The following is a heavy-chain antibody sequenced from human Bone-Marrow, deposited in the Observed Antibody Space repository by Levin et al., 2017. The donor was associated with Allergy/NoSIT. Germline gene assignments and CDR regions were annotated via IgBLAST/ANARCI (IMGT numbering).Heavy chain of an antibody. CDR3: ARDFLSRGAAAATGWFDP. J-gene: IGHJ5*02. D-gene: IGHD6-13*01. CDR1: GFTFSSYA. CDR2: ISYDGSNK. Sequence: QAGGSLRLSCAASGFTFSSYAMHWVRQAPGKGLEWVAVISYDGSNKYYADSVKGRFTISRDNSKNTLYLQMNSLRAEDTAVYYCARDFLSRGAAAATGWFDPWGQGTLVTVSS. V-gene: IGHV3-30-3*01.